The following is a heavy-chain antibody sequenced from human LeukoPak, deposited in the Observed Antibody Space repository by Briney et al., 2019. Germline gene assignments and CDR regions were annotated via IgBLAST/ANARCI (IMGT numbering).Heavy chain of an antibody. J-gene: IGHJ4*02. Sequence: KSSETLSLTCAVYGGSFSGYYWSWIRQPPGKGLEWIGEINHSGSTNYNPSLKSRVTISVDTSKNQFSLKLSSVTAADTAVYYCARWGTWIQLWSTDYWGQGTLVTVSS. D-gene: IGHD5-18*01. V-gene: IGHV4-34*01. CDR3: ARWGTWIQLWSTDY. CDR2: INHSGST. CDR1: GGSFSGYY.